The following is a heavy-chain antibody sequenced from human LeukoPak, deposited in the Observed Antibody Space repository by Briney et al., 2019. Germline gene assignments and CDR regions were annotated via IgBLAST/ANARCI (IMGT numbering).Heavy chain of an antibody. D-gene: IGHD3-3*01. CDR2: INHNGNVN. J-gene: IGHJ6*02. CDR1: GFTFSSYW. CDR3: ACMILRFLEWHHYYYGMDV. Sequence: PGGSLRLSCAASGFTFSSYWMNWARQAPGKGLEWVASINHNGNVNYYVDSVKGRFTISRDNAKNSLYLQMSNLRAEDTAVYFCACMILRFLEWHHYYYGMDVWGQGTTVTVSS. V-gene: IGHV3-7*03.